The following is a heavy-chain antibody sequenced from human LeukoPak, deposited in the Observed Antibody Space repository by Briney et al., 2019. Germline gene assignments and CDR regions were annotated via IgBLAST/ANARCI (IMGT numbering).Heavy chain of an antibody. Sequence: SETLSLTCTVSGGSISSSSYYWGWIRQPPGKGLEWIGSIYYSGSTYYNPSLKSRVTISVDTSKNQFSLKLSSVTAADTAVYYCARGGHYYGSGSYYNFGYYGMDVWGQGTTVTVS. V-gene: IGHV4-39*01. CDR3: ARGGHYYGSGSYYNFGYYGMDV. CDR2: IYYSGST. J-gene: IGHJ6*02. CDR1: GGSISSSSYY. D-gene: IGHD3-10*01.